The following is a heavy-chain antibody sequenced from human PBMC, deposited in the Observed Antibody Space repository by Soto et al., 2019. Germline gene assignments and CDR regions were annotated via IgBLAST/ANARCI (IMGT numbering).Heavy chain of an antibody. V-gene: IGHV3-30*18. CDR3: AKDYGDAADY. D-gene: IGHD4-17*01. CDR2: ISYDGGNK. J-gene: IGHJ4*02. CDR1: GFTFSSYG. Sequence: GGSLRLSCAASGFTFSSYGMHWVRQAPGKGLEWVAVISYDGGNKYYADSVKGRFTISRDNSKNTLYLQMNSLRAEDTAVYYCAKDYGDAADYWGQGTLVTVSS.